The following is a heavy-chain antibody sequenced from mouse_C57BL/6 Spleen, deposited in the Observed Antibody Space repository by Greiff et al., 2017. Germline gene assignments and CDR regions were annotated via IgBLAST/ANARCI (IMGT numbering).Heavy chain of an antibody. V-gene: IGHV2-9*01. CDR2: IRGGGST. D-gene: IGHD2-10*01. J-gene: IGHJ4*01. CDR3: ARSFYGNYVDYAMDY. Sequence: VQLQQSGPGLVAPSQSLSITCTVSGFSLTSYGVDWVRQPPGKGLEWLGVIRGGGSTNYNSALMSRLSISKDNSKSQVFLKMNSLQTDDTAMYYCARSFYGNYVDYAMDYWGQGTSVTVSS. CDR1: GFSLTSYG.